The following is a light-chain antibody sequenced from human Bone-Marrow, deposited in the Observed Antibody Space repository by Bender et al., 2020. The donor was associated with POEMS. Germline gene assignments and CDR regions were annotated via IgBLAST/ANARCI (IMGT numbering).Light chain of an antibody. J-gene: IGLJ1*01. Sequence: QSALTQPASVSGSPGQSITISCTGTSSDVGGYNYVSWYQQHPGKAPKLMIYDVSNRPSGVSNRFSGSKSGNTASLTISGLQAEDEADYYCSLYTTGTTFVFGTGTMVTVL. CDR1: SSDVGGYNY. CDR2: DVS. CDR3: SLYTTGTTFV. V-gene: IGLV2-14*01.